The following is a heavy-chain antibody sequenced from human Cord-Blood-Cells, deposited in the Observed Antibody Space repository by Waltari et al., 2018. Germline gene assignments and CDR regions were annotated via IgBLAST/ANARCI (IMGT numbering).Heavy chain of an antibody. V-gene: IGHV4-39*01. CDR1: GGSIRSSSYY. CDR3: ARHRTGDDAFDI. D-gene: IGHD7-27*01. Sequence: QLQLQESGPGLVKPSETLSLTCTVSGGSIRSSSYYWGWIRQPPGKGLEWIGSIYYSGRTYYNPSLKIRVTISVDTSKNQFSLKLSSVTAADTAVYYCARHRTGDDAFDIWGQGTMVTDSS. CDR2: IYYSGRT. J-gene: IGHJ3*02.